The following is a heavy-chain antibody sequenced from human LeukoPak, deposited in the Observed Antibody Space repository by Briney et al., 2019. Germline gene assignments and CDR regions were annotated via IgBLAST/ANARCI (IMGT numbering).Heavy chain of an antibody. CDR1: GGSISSYY. CDR3: ASWAGYYDSSGYYWN. D-gene: IGHD3-22*01. V-gene: IGHV4-59*01. CDR2: IYYSGST. J-gene: IGHJ4*02. Sequence: SETLSLTCTVSGGSISSYYWSWIRQPPGKGLEWIGYIYYSGSTNYNPSLKSRVTISVDTSKNQFSLKLSSVTAADTAVYYCASWAGYYDSSGYYWNWGQGTLVTVSS.